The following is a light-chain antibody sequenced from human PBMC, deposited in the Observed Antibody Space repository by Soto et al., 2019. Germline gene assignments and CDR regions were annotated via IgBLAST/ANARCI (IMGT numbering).Light chain of an antibody. CDR2: DVS. J-gene: IGLJ1*01. Sequence: QSALTQPASVSGSPGQSITISCTGTSSDVGGYNYVSWYQQHPGKAPKLMIYDVSNRPSGVPNRFSGSKSGNTASLTISGLQAEEEADYYCSSYTSSSTLLYVFGTGTKVTVL. CDR1: SSDVGGYNY. CDR3: SSYTSSSTLLYV. V-gene: IGLV2-14*01.